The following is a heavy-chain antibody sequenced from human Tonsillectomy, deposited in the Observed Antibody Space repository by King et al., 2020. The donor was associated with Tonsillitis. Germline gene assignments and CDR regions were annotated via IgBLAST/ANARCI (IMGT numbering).Heavy chain of an antibody. Sequence: VQLVESGGCVVQPGRFLRLSFAASGFTFSSYGSHWVRQAPGKGLDWVVVMLDDGSNKLYVDDVKDRFTIYRDNSKNTLYLQMNSLRAEDTAVYYCARDSRRGSSTICLGYWGQGTLVSVSS. CDR2: MLDDGSNK. CDR3: ARDSRRGSSTICLGY. D-gene: IGHD2-2*01. CDR1: GFTFSSYG. V-gene: IGHV3-33*01. J-gene: IGHJ4*02.